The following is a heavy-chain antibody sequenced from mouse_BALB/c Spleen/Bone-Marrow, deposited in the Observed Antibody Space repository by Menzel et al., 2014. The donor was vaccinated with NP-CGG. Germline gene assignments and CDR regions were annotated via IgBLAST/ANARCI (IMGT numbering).Heavy chain of an antibody. D-gene: IGHD2-1*01. J-gene: IGHJ2*01. Sequence: EVQRVESGGGLVQPGGSLKLSCAASGFTFSSYTMSWVRQTPEKRQEWVAYISNGGGSTYYPDTVKGRFTISRDNAKNTLYLQMSSLKSEDTAMYYCARQIYFPYFDYWGQGTTLTVSS. CDR1: GFTFSSYT. CDR2: ISNGGGST. CDR3: ARQIYFPYFDY. V-gene: IGHV5-12-2*01.